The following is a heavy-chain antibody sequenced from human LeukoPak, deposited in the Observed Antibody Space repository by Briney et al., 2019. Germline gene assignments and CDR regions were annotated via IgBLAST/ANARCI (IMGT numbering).Heavy chain of an antibody. CDR2: IYYSGST. Sequence: SETLSLTCTVSGGSISSYYWSWIRQPPGKGLEWIGYIYYSGSTNYNPSLKSRVTISVDTSKNQFSLKLSSVTAADTAVYYCARLVVTAILGPGGDYWGQGTLVTVSS. CDR3: ARLVVTAILGPGGDY. V-gene: IGHV4-59*12. J-gene: IGHJ4*02. CDR1: GGSISSYY. D-gene: IGHD2-21*02.